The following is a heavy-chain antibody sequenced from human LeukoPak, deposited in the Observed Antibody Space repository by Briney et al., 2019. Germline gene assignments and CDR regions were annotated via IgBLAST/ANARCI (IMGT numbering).Heavy chain of an antibody. J-gene: IGHJ4*02. CDR3: AREEFLHEIDSSGYFVY. Sequence: PSETLSLTCTVSGGSITGYYWNWIRQPAGQGLEWLGRVYSRGVGNYNPSLTSRVTMSVDTSKNQFSLKLTSLIAADTAVYYCAREEFLHEIDSSGYFVYWGQGTLVTVSS. D-gene: IGHD3-22*01. CDR1: GGSITGYY. V-gene: IGHV4-4*07. CDR2: VYSRGVG.